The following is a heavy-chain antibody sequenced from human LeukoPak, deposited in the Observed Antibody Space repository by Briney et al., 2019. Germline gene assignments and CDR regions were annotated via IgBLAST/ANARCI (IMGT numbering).Heavy chain of an antibody. CDR1: GFTFSRYW. CDR3: ARKSGYHDY. CDR2: TKQDGSEK. Sequence: GGSLRLSCAASGFTFSRYWMSWVRLAPGKGLEWVASTKQDGSEKYYVDSVRGRFTISRDNAKNSLYLQMNSLRVEDTAVYYCARKSGYHDYWGQGTLVTVSS. V-gene: IGHV3-7*01. D-gene: IGHD3-22*01. J-gene: IGHJ4*02.